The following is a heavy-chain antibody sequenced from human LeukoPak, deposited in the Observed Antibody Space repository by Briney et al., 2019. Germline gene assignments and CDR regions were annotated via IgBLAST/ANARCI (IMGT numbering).Heavy chain of an antibody. CDR1: GYSFTSYW. D-gene: IGHD2-21*02. V-gene: IGHV5-51*01. CDR3: ARSAYCGGDCYSTFDY. J-gene: IGHJ4*02. CDR2: IYPGDSDT. Sequence: GESLKISCKGSGYSFTSYWIAWVRQMPGKGLEWMGIIYPGDSDTRYSPSFQGQVTISADKSISTAYLQWSSLKASDTAMYYCARSAYCGGDCYSTFDYWGQGTLVTVSS.